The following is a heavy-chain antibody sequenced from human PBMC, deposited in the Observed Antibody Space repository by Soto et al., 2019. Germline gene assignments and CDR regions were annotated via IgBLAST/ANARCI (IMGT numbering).Heavy chain of an antibody. D-gene: IGHD3-3*01. CDR1: GGSFSGYY. CDR2: INHSGST. CDR3: ARGRGLGITIFGVVIRGYFQH. J-gene: IGHJ1*01. Sequence: QVQLQQWGAGLLKPSETLYLTCAVYGGSFSGYYWSWIRQPPGKGLEWIGEINHSGSTNYNPSLKSRVTISVDTSKNQFSLKLSSVTAADTAVYYCARGRGLGITIFGVVIRGYFQHWGQGTLVTVSS. V-gene: IGHV4-34*01.